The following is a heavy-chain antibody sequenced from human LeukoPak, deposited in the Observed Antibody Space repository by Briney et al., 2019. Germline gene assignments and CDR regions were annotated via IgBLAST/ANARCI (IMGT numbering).Heavy chain of an antibody. Sequence: PSETLSLTCTVSGGSISSGSYYWSWIRQPAGKGLEWIGRIYTSGSTNYNPSLKSRVTISVDTSKNQFSLKLSSVTAADTAVYYCVRDFSGYTYYMDIWGKGTTVTVSS. CDR2: IYTSGST. CDR3: VRDFSGYTYYMDI. D-gene: IGHD3-22*01. V-gene: IGHV4-61*02. J-gene: IGHJ6*03. CDR1: GGSISSGSYY.